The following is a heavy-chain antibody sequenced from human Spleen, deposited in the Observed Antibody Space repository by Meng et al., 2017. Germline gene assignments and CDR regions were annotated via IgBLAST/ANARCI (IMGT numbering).Heavy chain of an antibody. CDR3: ARDRNSGSYFDY. CDR2: IWYDGSNK. Sequence: GGSLRLSCAASGFTFSSYGMHWVRQAPGKGLEWVAVIWYDGSNKYYADSVKGRFTISRGNSKNTLYLQMNSLRAEDTAVYYCARDRNSGSYFDYWGQGTLVTVSS. CDR1: GFTFSSYG. V-gene: IGHV3-33*01. J-gene: IGHJ4*02. D-gene: IGHD6-19*01.